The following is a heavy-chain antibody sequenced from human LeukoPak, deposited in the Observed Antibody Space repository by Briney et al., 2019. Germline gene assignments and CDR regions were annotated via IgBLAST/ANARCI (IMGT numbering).Heavy chain of an antibody. CDR1: GFTFSSYA. CDR3: AKAMVRGVIGY. V-gene: IGHV3-23*01. Sequence: GGSLRLSCAASGFTFSSYAMSWVRQAPGKGLEWVSAISGSGGSTYYADSVKGRFTTSRDNSKNTLYLQMNSLRAEDTAVYYCAKAMVRGVIGYWGQGPLVTVSS. D-gene: IGHD3-10*01. J-gene: IGHJ4*02. CDR2: ISGSGGST.